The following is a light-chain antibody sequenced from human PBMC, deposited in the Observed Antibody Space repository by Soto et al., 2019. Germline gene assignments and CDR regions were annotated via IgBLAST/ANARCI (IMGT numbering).Light chain of an antibody. J-gene: IGKJ4*01. V-gene: IGKV3-15*01. CDR2: GTS. Sequence: EMVMTQSPATLSVSPGERATLSCRASQSVRDNLAWYQQQPGQPPRLLIYGTSIRATGIPARFSGGASGTEFTLTISSLQSEDLAVYYCQQYDNWPLTFGGGTKVEIK. CDR3: QQYDNWPLT. CDR1: QSVRDN.